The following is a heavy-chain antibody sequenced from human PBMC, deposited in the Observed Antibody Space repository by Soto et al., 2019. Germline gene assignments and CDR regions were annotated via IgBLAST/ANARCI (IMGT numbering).Heavy chain of an antibody. CDR1: GGSIISGGYY. V-gene: IGHV4-31*03. CDR3: ARDRNYYDSSGYYYLGAFDI. Sequence: ILSLTCTVSGGSIISGGYYWSWIRQHPGKGLEWIGYIYYSGSTYYNPSLKSRVTISVDTSKNQFSLKLSSVTAADTAVYYCARDRNYYDSSGYYYLGAFDIWGQGTMVTVSS. D-gene: IGHD3-22*01. J-gene: IGHJ3*02. CDR2: IYYSGST.